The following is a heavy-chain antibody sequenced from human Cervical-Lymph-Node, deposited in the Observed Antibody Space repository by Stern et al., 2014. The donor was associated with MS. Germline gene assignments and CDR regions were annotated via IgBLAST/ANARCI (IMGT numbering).Heavy chain of an antibody. CDR2: IAYDGNNK. J-gene: IGHJ4*02. CDR1: GFIFSNYA. D-gene: IGHD5-12*01. Sequence: VQLVESGGGVVQPGRSLRLSCAASGFIFSNYALHWVRQAPGKGLEWVEIIAYDGNNKYYADSVKGRFTISRDNSMNTLYLQMNSLSVEDTAVYYCARGTAKYSGYDCCFDYWGQGTLVTVPS. CDR3: ARGTAKYSGYDCCFDY. V-gene: IGHV3-30-3*01.